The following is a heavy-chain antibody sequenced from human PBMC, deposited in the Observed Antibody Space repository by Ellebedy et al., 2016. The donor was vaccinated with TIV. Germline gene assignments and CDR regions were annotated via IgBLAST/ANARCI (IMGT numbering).Heavy chain of an antibody. V-gene: IGHV3-49*04. J-gene: IGHJ4*02. CDR2: IRSRGYDGAT. CDR3: ARELRFGELTYYFDY. Sequence: GESLKISCTASGFTIGDHALNWVRQAPGKGLEWVGFIRSRGYDGATEYAASVQGRFTISRDDSKSIAYLQMNSLKTEDTAVYYCARELRFGELTYYFDYWGQGTLVTVSS. D-gene: IGHD3-10*01. CDR1: GFTIGDHA.